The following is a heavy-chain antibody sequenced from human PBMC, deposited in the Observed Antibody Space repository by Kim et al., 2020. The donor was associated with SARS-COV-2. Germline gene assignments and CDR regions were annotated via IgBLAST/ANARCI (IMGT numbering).Heavy chain of an antibody. CDR3: ARGAGVNDFYGMDV. CDR2: IYSGGST. J-gene: IGHJ6*02. CDR1: GFTVSSNY. V-gene: IGHV3-53*01. D-gene: IGHD2-8*01. Sequence: GGSLRLSCAASGFTVSSNYMSWVRQAPGKGLEWVSVIYSGGSTYYADSVKGRFTISRDNSKNTLYLQMNSLRAEDTAVYYCARGAGVNDFYGMDVWGQGTTVTVSS.